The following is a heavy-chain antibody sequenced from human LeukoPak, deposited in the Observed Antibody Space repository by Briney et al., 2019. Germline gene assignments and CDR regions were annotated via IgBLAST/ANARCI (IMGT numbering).Heavy chain of an antibody. V-gene: IGHV3-30*03. CDR3: ARDRAWNYFDY. J-gene: IGHJ4*02. CDR1: GFTFSRHG. Sequence: GRSLRLSCAPSGFTFSRHGMHWIRQAPGKGLEWVAIISNDGSRKYYAHSVEGRFTISRDNSKNTLYLQMDSLRAEDTAVYYCARDRAWNYFDYWGQGTLVTVSS. CDR2: ISNDGSRK. D-gene: IGHD3-3*01.